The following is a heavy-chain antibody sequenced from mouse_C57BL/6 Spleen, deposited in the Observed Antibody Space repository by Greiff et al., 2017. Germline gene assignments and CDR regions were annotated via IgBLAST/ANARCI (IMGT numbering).Heavy chain of an antibody. V-gene: IGHV1-55*01. CDR3: ARGTVYYALDY. CDR1: GYTFTSYW. Sequence: VQLQQPGAELVKPGASVKMSCKASGYTFTSYWITWVKQRPGQGLEWIGDIYPGSGRPNYNEKFKSKATLTVDKSSSTAYMQLSILTSEDSAVYYCARGTVYYALDYWGQGTSVTVSS. J-gene: IGHJ4*01. CDR2: IYPGSGRP. D-gene: IGHD4-1*01.